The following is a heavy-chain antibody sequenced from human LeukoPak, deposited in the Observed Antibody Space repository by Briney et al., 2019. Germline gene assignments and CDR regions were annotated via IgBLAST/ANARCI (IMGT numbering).Heavy chain of an antibody. Sequence: PSETLSLTCAVYGGSFSGYYWSWIRQPPGKGLEWIGEINHSGSTNYNPSLKSRVTISVDTSKNQFSLKLISVTAADTAVYYCARAAAGPFDYWDQGTLVTVSS. V-gene: IGHV4-34*01. CDR1: GGSFSGYY. J-gene: IGHJ4*02. CDR2: INHSGST. D-gene: IGHD6-13*01. CDR3: ARAAAGPFDY.